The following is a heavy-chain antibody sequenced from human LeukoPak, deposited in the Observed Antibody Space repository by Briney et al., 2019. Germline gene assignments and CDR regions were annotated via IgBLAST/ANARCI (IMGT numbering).Heavy chain of an antibody. D-gene: IGHD1-14*01. CDR1: GGSFSGYY. V-gene: IGHV4-34*01. Sequence: PSETLSLTCAVYGGSFSGYYWSWIRQPPGKGLEWIGEINHSGGTNYNPSLKSRVTISVDTSKNQFSLKLSSVTAADTAVYYCARGRRRNAFDIWGQGTMVTVSS. CDR3: ARGRRRNAFDI. CDR2: INHSGGT. J-gene: IGHJ3*02.